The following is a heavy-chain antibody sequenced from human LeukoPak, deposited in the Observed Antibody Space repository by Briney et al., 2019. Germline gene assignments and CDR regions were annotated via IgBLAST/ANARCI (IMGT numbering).Heavy chain of an antibody. Sequence: PGGSLRLSCAASGFSVSSNYTSWVRQAPGKGLEWVSVIYTGGTTYYADSVRGRFTISSDNSNNTLFLQMNSLRAEDTAVYYCARGGYSADYWGQGTLVTVSS. D-gene: IGHD1-26*01. CDR1: GFSVSSNY. CDR3: ARGGYSADY. CDR2: IYTGGTT. J-gene: IGHJ4*02. V-gene: IGHV3-53*01.